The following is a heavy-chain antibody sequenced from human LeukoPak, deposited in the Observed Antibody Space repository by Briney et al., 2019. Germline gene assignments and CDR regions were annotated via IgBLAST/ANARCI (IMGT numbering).Heavy chain of an antibody. CDR1: GYPFTSYG. Sequence: ASVKVSFKASGYPFTSYGITWVRQAPGQGPEWMGWISAYTGNTNYAQKFQGRVSMTTGTSTTTAYMELRGLRSDDTAVYYCARSYSSSSNFDYWGQGTLVTVSS. V-gene: IGHV1-18*01. CDR3: ARSYSSSSNFDY. D-gene: IGHD6-6*01. CDR2: ISAYTGNT. J-gene: IGHJ4*02.